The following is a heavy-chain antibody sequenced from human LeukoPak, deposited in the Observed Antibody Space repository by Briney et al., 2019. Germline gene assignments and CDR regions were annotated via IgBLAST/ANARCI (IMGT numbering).Heavy chain of an antibody. Sequence: SETLSLTCAVYGGSFSGYYWSWIRQPPGKGLEWIGEINHSGSTNYNPSLKSRVTISVDTSKNQFSLKLSSVTAAVTAVYYCASSNGGGSYYVMDYWGQGTLVTVSS. D-gene: IGHD1-26*01. CDR2: INHSGST. CDR1: GGSFSGYY. V-gene: IGHV4-34*01. CDR3: ASSNGGGSYYVMDY. J-gene: IGHJ4*02.